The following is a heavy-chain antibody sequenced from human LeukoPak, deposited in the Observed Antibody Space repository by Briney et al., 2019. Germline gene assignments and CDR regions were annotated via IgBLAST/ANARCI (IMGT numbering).Heavy chain of an antibody. CDR2: ISSSGSTI. V-gene: IGHV3-48*03. Sequence: GGSMTLSCAAYAFTFSSYEMNWVRQAPGKGLEWVSYISSSGSTIYYADSVKGRFTISRDNAKNSLYLQMNSLRAEDTAVYYCARDLSGYDYFDYWGQGTLVTASS. CDR3: ARDLSGYDYFDY. D-gene: IGHD5-12*01. CDR1: AFTFSSYE. J-gene: IGHJ4*02.